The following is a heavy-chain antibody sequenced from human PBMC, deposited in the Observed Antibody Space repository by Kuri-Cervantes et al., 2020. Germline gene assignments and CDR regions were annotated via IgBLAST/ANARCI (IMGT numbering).Heavy chain of an antibody. CDR3: AKDTHFDWLLGYYFDY. J-gene: IGHJ4*02. Sequence: SLKISCAASGFTFDDYAMHWVRQAPGKGLEWVSGISWNSGSIGYADSVKGRFTISRDNAKSSLYLQMNSLRAEDTALYYCAKDTHFDWLLGYYFDYWGQGTLVTVSS. CDR1: GFTFDDYA. CDR2: ISWNSGSI. V-gene: IGHV3-9*01. D-gene: IGHD3-9*01.